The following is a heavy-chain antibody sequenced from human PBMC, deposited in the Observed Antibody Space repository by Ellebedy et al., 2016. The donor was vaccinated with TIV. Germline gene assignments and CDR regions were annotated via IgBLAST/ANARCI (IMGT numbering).Heavy chain of an antibody. Sequence: SETLSLXXAISGDSVSSNSAAWNWIRQSPSRGLEWLGRTYYRSKWYNDYAVSVKSRITINPDTSKNQFSLQLNSVTPEDTAVYYCARSLVGATTNPFDYWGQGTLVTVSS. CDR1: GDSVSSNSAA. CDR2: TYYRSKWYN. J-gene: IGHJ4*02. CDR3: ARSLVGATTNPFDY. D-gene: IGHD1-26*01. V-gene: IGHV6-1*01.